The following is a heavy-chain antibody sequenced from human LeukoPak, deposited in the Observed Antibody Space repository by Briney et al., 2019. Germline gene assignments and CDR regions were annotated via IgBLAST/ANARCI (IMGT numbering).Heavy chain of an antibody. CDR3: ARDNGGVGYFPTHYYYYGMDV. J-gene: IGHJ6*02. CDR1: GFTFSSYA. Sequence: GRSLRLSCAASGFTFSSYAMHWVRQAPGKGLEGVAVISYDGSNKYYADSVKGRFTIYRDNSKNTLFLQMNSLRAEDTDVYYCARDNGGVGYFPTHYYYYGMDVWGQGTTVTVSS. V-gene: IGHV3-30-3*01. D-gene: IGHD2-8*01. CDR2: ISYDGSNK.